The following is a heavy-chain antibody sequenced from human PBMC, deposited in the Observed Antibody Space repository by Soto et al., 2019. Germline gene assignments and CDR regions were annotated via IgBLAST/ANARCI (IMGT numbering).Heavy chain of an antibody. CDR3: ARGREHGDSEYVYYYYMDV. CDR2: IYYSGST. J-gene: IGHJ6*03. V-gene: IGHV4-31*03. Sequence: QVQLQESGPGLVKPSQTLSLTCTVSGGSISSGGYYWSWIRQHPGKGLEWIGYIYYSGSTYYNPSLKSRVTISVDTCKNQFSLKLSSVTAADTAVYYCARGREHGDSEYVYYYYMDVWGKGTTVTVSS. D-gene: IGHD4-17*01. CDR1: GGSISSGGYY.